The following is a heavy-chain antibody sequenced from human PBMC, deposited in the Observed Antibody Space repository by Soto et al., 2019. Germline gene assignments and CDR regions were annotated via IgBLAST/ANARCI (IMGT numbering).Heavy chain of an antibody. D-gene: IGHD1-1*01. J-gene: IGHJ6*02. CDR2: ITGSGTST. Sequence: GGSLRLSCAASGFTFSGYAMTWVRQAPGKGLEWVSSITGSGTSTYYADSVKGRFIISRDNSKNTVSLQMNSLRADDTAVYYCPKSNEFYYYTMDVWGQGTTVTVSS. CDR1: GFTFSGYA. V-gene: IGHV3-23*01. CDR3: PKSNEFYYYTMDV.